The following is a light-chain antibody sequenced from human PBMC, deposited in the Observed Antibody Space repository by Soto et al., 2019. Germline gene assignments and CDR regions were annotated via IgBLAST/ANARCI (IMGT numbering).Light chain of an antibody. CDR1: SSDVGGYNY. CDR2: DVS. J-gene: IGLJ2*01. V-gene: IGLV2-14*01. Sequence: QSALTQPASVSGSPGQSITISCTGISSDVGGYNYVSWLQQHPGKAPKLMIYDVSNRPSGVSNRFSGSKSGNTASLTISGLQAEDEADYYCSSYTSSSTLVVFGGGTKVIVL. CDR3: SSYTSSSTLVV.